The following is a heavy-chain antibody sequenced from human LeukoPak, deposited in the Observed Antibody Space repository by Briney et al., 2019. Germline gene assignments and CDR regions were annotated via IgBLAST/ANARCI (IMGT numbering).Heavy chain of an antibody. CDR3: ARGIEGIAARPY. V-gene: IGHV3-48*01. Sequence: GGSLRLSYAASGFTFSSYSMNWVRQAPGKGLEWVSYISSSSSTIYYADSVKGRFTISRDNAKNSLYLQMNSLRAEDTAVYYRARGIEGIAARPYWGQGTLVTVSS. J-gene: IGHJ4*02. CDR2: ISSSSSTI. D-gene: IGHD6-6*01. CDR1: GFTFSSYS.